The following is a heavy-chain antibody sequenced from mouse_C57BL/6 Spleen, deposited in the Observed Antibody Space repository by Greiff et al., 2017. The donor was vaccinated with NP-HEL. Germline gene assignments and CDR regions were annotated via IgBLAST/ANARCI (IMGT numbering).Heavy chain of an antibody. J-gene: IGHJ2*01. CDR2: INPNYGTT. D-gene: IGHD1-1*01. Sequence: EVKLQQSGPELVKPGASVKISCKASGYSFTDYNMNWVKQSNGKSLEWIGVINPNYGTTSYNQKFKGKATLTVDQSSSTAYMQLNSLTSEDSAVYYCARTNYYGSRDYFDYWGQGTTLTVSS. V-gene: IGHV1-39*01. CDR3: ARTNYYGSRDYFDY. CDR1: GYSFTDYN.